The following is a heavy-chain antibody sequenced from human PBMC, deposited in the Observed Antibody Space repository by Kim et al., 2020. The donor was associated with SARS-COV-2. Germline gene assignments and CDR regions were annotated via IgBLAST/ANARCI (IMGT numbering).Heavy chain of an antibody. Sequence: YYVDSEKGRFTISRDNAKNSLYLQMNSLRAEDTAVYYCARVSGYYYGMDVWGQGTTVTVSS. D-gene: IGHD6-19*01. V-gene: IGHV3-7*01. J-gene: IGHJ6*02. CDR3: ARVSGYYYGMDV.